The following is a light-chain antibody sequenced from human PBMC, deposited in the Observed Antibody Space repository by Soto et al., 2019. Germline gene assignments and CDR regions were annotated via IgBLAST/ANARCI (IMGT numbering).Light chain of an antibody. J-gene: IGLJ1*01. Sequence: QSALTQPASVSGSPGQSITISCTGTSSDVGGYNYVSCYQQHPGKAPNLMIYDVSNRPPGVFNRFSASKCGNTASLTISGLQAEDEADDYCSSSTSSSPPVYVFGTGTKLTVL. CDR1: SSDVGGYNY. CDR3: SSSTSSSPPVYV. CDR2: DVS. V-gene: IGLV2-14*01.